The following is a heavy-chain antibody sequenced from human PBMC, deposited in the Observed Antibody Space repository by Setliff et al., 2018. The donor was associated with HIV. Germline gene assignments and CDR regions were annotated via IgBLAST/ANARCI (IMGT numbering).Heavy chain of an antibody. CDR3: ARQGAGYYYDSSDYYTGNGFDI. V-gene: IGHV4-39*01. CDR2: MYYTGST. J-gene: IGHJ3*02. CDR1: GGSTDSGSYY. Sequence: SETLSLTCTVSGGSTDSGSYYWAWIRQPPGKGLEWIGSMYYTGSTYYNPSLKSRVTISIDTSKNQFSRKLSSVTAADTAVYYCARQGAGYYYDSSDYYTGNGFDIWGQGTMVTVSS. D-gene: IGHD3-22*01.